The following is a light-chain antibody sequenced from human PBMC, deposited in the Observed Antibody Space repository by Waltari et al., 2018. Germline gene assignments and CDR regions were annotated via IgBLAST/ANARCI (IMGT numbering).Light chain of an antibody. V-gene: IGKV1-39*01. CDR3: QQTYSAPFT. Sequence: DIQMTQSPSSLSASVGDRVTITCRAGQTINTYFNWYQQKPGIAPKLLISTTSSLQSGVPSRFSGSGSGTEFTLTISSLQPEDFATYYCQQTYSAPFTFGPGTKVNIK. CDR2: TTS. J-gene: IGKJ3*01. CDR1: QTINTY.